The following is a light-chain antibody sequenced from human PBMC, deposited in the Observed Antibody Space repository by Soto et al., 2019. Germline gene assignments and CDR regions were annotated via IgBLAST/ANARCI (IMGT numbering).Light chain of an antibody. CDR1: QSVSSN. V-gene: IGKV3-15*01. CDR3: QQYNNWWT. CDR2: GAS. J-gene: IGKJ1*01. Sequence: EIVMTQSPATLSVSPGERATLSCRASQSVSSNLAWDQQKPGQAPRLLIYGASTRATGIPARFSGSGSGTEFTLTISSLQAEDFAVYYWQQYNNWWTFGQGTKVEIK.